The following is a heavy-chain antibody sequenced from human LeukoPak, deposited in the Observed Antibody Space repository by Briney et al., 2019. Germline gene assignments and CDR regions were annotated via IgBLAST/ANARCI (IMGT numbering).Heavy chain of an antibody. CDR3: AAVQVGANYYFDY. CDR2: IVVGSGNT. CDR1: GFTFTSSA. D-gene: IGHD1-26*01. J-gene: IGHJ4*02. V-gene: IGHV1-58*02. Sequence: GTSVKVSCKASGFTFTSSAMQWVRQARGQRLEWIGWIVVGSGNTNYAQKFQERVTITRDMSTSRAYMELSSLGSEDTAVYYCAAVQVGANYYFDYWGQGTLVTVSS.